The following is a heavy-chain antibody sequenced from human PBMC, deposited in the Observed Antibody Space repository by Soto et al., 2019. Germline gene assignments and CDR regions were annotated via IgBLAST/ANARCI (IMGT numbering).Heavy chain of an antibody. CDR3: ARGDSGFLEWPIDY. Sequence: QVQLVQSGAEVKKPGASVKVSCKASGYTFTSYAMHWVRQAPGQRLEWMGWINAGNGNTKYSQKFQGRVTITRDTSASTAYMELSSLRSEDTAVYYCARGDSGFLEWPIDYWGQGTLVTVSS. CDR2: INAGNGNT. J-gene: IGHJ4*02. V-gene: IGHV1-3*01. CDR1: GYTFTSYA. D-gene: IGHD3-3*01.